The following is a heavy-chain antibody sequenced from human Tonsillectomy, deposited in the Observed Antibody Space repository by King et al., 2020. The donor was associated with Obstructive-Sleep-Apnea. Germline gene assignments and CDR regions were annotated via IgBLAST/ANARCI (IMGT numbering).Heavy chain of an antibody. J-gene: IGHJ5*02. V-gene: IGHV6-1*01. Sequence: VQLQQSGPGLVKPSQTLSLTCAISGDSVSSNSAAWNWIRQSPSRGLEWLGRTYYRSTWYNDYALSERSRIRINPDTSKNQFSLQLNSVTPEDTAVYYCARAGEVEKAWICLDTWGQGTLVTVSS. CDR1: GDSVSSNSAA. D-gene: IGHD3-16*01. CDR2: TYYRSTWYN. CDR3: ARAGEVEKAWICLDT.